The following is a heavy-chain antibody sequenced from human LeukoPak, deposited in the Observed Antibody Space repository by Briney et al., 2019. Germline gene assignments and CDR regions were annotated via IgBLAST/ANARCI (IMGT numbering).Heavy chain of an antibody. CDR3: ARGGDIHLWINYYYYMDV. CDR2: ISTYNNNT. D-gene: IGHD5-18*01. Sequence: ASVKVSCKASGYTFTSYGISWVRQAPGQGLEWLGWISTYNNNTHYAQKFQVRVTMTTDTSTSTAYMELRSLRSEDTAVYYCARGGDIHLWINYYYYMDVWGKGTTVTVSS. CDR1: GYTFTSYG. J-gene: IGHJ6*03. V-gene: IGHV1-18*01.